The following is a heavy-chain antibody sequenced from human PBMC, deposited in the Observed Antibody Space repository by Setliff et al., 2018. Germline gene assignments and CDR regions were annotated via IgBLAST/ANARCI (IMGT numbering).Heavy chain of an antibody. D-gene: IGHD6-13*01. J-gene: IGHJ4*02. CDR2: IKYDGTT. CDR1: SGSIINYY. V-gene: IGHV4-59*12. Sequence: SETLSLTCTVSSGSIINYYWSWIRQPPGRPLEWIGYIKYDGTTDYNPSLQSRVAISVDTSKNYFSLDVSSVTAADTAVYYCVRESRSTWYRRDFWGQGTLVTVSS. CDR3: VRESRSTWYRRDF.